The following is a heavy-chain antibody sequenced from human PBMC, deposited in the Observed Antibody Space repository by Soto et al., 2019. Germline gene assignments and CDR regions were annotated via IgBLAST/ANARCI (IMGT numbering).Heavy chain of an antibody. J-gene: IGHJ4*02. V-gene: IGHV3-23*01. D-gene: IGHD6-19*01. Sequence: EVQVLESGGGLVQPGGSLRLSCAASGFTFSSYAMNWVRQAPGKGLEWVSVISGSGGSTYYADSVKDRFTISRDNSKNMLYLQMNSLRAEDTAVYYCARRSSGWYFDYWGQGTLVTVSS. CDR2: ISGSGGST. CDR1: GFTFSSYA. CDR3: ARRSSGWYFDY.